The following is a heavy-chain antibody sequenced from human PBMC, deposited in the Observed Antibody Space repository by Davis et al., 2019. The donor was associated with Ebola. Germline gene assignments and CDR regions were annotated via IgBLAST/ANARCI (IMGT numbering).Heavy chain of an antibody. CDR2: ISSDGSST. J-gene: IGHJ5*02. CDR1: GFTFSNYW. D-gene: IGHD2-21*02. V-gene: IGHV3-74*01. Sequence: HTGGSLRLPCAASGFTFSNYWMHWVRQAPGTGLFWVSRISSDGSSTSYADSVKGRFTISRDNSKNTLYLQMNSLRAEDTAVYYCARDPLAYCGGDCRSGWFDPWGQGTLVTVSS. CDR3: ARDPLAYCGGDCRSGWFDP.